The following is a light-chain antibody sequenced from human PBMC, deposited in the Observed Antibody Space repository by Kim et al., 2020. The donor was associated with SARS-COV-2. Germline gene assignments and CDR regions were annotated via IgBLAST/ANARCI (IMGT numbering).Light chain of an antibody. CDR3: QQYGSSPPMYS. V-gene: IGKV3-20*01. CDR2: GAS. CDR1: QSVSSRY. J-gene: IGKJ2*03. Sequence: PGERAPLSCSASQSVSSRYLAWYPQNPGQAPRLLIYGASSSATGIPDMFGGSGSVTDFTLTISRLEPEDFAVYYCQQYGSSPPMYSFGQGTELEI.